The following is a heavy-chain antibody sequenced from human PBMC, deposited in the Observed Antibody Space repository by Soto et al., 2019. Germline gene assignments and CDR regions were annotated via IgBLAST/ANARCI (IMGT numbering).Heavy chain of an antibody. D-gene: IGHD3-10*01. CDR2: ISYDGSNK. CDR3: AKDLDPYYYGSGSHDY. V-gene: IGHV3-30*18. Sequence: HLGGSLRLSCAASGFTFSSYGMHWVRQAPGKGLEWVAVISYDGSNKYYADSVKGRFTISRDNSKNTLYLQMNSLRAEDTAVYYCAKDLDPYYYGSGSHDYWGQATLVTVSS. CDR1: GFTFSSYG. J-gene: IGHJ4*02.